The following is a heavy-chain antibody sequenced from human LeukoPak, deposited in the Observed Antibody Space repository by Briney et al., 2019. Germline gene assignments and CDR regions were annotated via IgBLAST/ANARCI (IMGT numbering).Heavy chain of an antibody. CDR2: IYSGGST. J-gene: IGHJ3*02. CDR1: GFTVSSNY. Sequence: GGSLRLSCAASGFTVSSNYMSWVRQAPGKGLEWVSVIYSGGSTYYADSVKGRFTISRDNSKNTLYLQMNSLRAEDTAVYYCASPYGDYGPDAFDIWGQGTMVTVSS. CDR3: ASPYGDYGPDAFDI. D-gene: IGHD4-17*01. V-gene: IGHV3-66*01.